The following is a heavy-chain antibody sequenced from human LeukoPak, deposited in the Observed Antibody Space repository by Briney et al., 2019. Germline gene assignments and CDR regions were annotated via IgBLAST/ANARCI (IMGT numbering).Heavy chain of an antibody. Sequence: SETLSLTCTVSGGSISTSSYYWGWIRQPPGKGLEWIGSINYSGSTYYNLSLKSRVTISVDTSKNQFSLKLSSVTAADTAVYYCARLGHCTITSCPFYYYFFYMDVWGKGTTVTVSS. CDR2: INYSGST. CDR1: GGSISTSSYY. CDR3: ARLGHCTITSCPFYYYFFYMDV. V-gene: IGHV4-39*01. D-gene: IGHD2-2*01. J-gene: IGHJ6*03.